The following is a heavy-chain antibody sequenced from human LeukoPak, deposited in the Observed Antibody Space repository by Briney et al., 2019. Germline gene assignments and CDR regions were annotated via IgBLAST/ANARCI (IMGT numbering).Heavy chain of an antibody. D-gene: IGHD7-27*01. CDR1: GFIVGNSY. J-gene: IGHJ4*02. Sequence: GGSLRLSCAASGFIVGNSYMSWVRQAPGKGLEWVSVIYSDGSTYYADLVKGRFTISRDNSKNTLYPQMNTLRAEDTAVYYCARDRLGIASGDYWGQGTLVTVSS. CDR3: ARDRLGIASGDY. CDR2: IYSDGST. V-gene: IGHV3-53*01.